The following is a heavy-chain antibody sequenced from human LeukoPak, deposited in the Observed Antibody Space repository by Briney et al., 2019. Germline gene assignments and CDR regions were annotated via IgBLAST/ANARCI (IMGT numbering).Heavy chain of an antibody. V-gene: IGHV3-23*01. J-gene: IGHJ4*02. CDR1: GFTFSRYA. Sequence: GGSLRLSCAASGFTFSRYAMTWIRQAPGKGLEWVSSVSGSGGSTYYADSVKGRFTISRDNAKNSLYLQMNSLRAEDTAVYYCARAMVRGVIDYWGQGTLVTVSS. CDR2: VSGSGGST. D-gene: IGHD3-10*01. CDR3: ARAMVRGVIDY.